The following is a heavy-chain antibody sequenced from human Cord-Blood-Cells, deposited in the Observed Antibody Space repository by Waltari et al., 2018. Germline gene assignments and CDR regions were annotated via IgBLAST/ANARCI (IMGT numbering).Heavy chain of an antibody. CDR3: AREWGTGDYFDC. J-gene: IGHJ4*02. CDR2: IIPICGTA. D-gene: IGHD7-27*01. V-gene: IGHV1-69*01. CDR1: GGTFSSYA. Sequence: QVQLVQSGAEVKKPGSSVKVSCKASGGTFSSYAISWVRQASGQRLEWMVGIIPICGTANYAQKFQGRVTITADESTSTAYVELSSLRSEDTAVYYCAREWGTGDYFDCWGQGTLVTVSS.